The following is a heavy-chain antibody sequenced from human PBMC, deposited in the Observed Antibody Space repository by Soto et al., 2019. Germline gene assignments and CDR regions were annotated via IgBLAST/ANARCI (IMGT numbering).Heavy chain of an antibody. CDR2: VHYSGSV. CDR1: GGSISFDHDH. CDR3: AREDDGGDRDYYGLDV. D-gene: IGHD2-21*02. Sequence: LSLTCTVSGGSISFDHDHWTGIRQPPGKGLEWIGYVHYSGSVLYNPSLQSRVSISVDTSKNQFSLRLSSVTAADTAVYFCAREDDGGDRDYYGLDVWGQGTTVTVSS. J-gene: IGHJ6*02. V-gene: IGHV4-30-4*01.